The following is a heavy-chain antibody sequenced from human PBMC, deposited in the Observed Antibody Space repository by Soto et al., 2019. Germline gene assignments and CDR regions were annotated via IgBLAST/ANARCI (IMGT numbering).Heavy chain of an antibody. CDR2: IYYSGST. V-gene: IGHV4-31*03. CDR1: GGSVSSGSYY. Sequence: SETLSLTCTVSGGSVSSGSYYWSWIRQPPGKGLEWIGYIYYSGSTYYNPSLKSRVTISVDTSKNQFSLKLSSVTAADTAVYYCARAPEGSGNFYWGQGTLVTVS. D-gene: IGHD3-10*01. CDR3: ARAPEGSGNFY. J-gene: IGHJ4*02.